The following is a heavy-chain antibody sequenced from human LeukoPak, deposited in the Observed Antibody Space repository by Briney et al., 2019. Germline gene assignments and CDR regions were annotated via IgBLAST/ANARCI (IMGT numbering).Heavy chain of an antibody. CDR1: GFTLSSYW. CDR2: INSGGTTT. Sequence: GGSLRLSWAASGFTLSSYWMHWVRQAPGKGLVWVTRINSGGTTTDYADSVKGRFTISRDNAQNTLYLQMNSLRDEDTAVYYCTRGVVGNYGNFDCWGQGTLVTVSS. J-gene: IGHJ4*02. CDR3: TRGVVGNYGNFDC. D-gene: IGHD1-26*01. V-gene: IGHV3-74*01.